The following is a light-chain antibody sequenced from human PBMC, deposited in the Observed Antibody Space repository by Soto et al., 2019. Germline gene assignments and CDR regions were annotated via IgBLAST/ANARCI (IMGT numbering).Light chain of an antibody. CDR2: SAS. Sequence: DIQMTQSPSSLSASVGDRVTITCRTSQTITTSLNWYQHKPGKAPKLLIYSASSLDSGVPTRFTGRGSGTDFTLTISSLQPEDVATYFCQQTYSIPAVTFGGGTKV. CDR1: QTITTS. V-gene: IGKV1-39*01. J-gene: IGKJ4*01. CDR3: QQTYSIPAVT.